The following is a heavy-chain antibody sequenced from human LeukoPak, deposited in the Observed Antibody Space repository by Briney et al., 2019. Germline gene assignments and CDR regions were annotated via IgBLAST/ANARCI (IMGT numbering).Heavy chain of an antibody. V-gene: IGHV4-39*02. D-gene: IGHD6-6*01. Sequence: SETLSLTCTVSGGSISSSTYYWGWIRQPPGKGLEWIGSMYYGGDTYDNPSLKSRVITSVDTSKNHFSLNMYSVTAADTAVYYCAREGSMTARPFVSIDYWGQGTLVTVSS. CDR1: GGSISSSTYY. CDR2: MYYGGDT. CDR3: AREGSMTARPFVSIDY. J-gene: IGHJ4*02.